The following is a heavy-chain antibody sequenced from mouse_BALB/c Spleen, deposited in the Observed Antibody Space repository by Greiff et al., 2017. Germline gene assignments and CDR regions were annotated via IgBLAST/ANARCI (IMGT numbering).Heavy chain of an antibody. J-gene: IGHJ2*01. CDR1: GFTFSSYG. Sequence: EVILVESGGDLVKPGGSLKLSCAASGFTFSSYGMSWVRQTPDKRLEWVATISSGGSYTYYPDSVKGRFTISRDNAKNTLYLQMSSLKSEDTAMYYCARQPGDYDEFDYWGQGTTLTVSS. V-gene: IGHV5-6*01. D-gene: IGHD2-4*01. CDR3: ARQPGDYDEFDY. CDR2: ISSGGSYT.